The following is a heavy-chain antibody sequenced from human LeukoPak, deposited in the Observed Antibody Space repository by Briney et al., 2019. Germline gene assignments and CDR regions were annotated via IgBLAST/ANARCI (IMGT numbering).Heavy chain of an antibody. Sequence: SVKVSCKASGGTFSSYANSWVRKAPGQGLEWMGGIIPIFGTASYAQKFQGRVTITADESTNTAYMELSSLRSEDTAVYYCARLYGTGGYKLDYWGQGTLVTVSS. CDR3: ARLYGTGGYKLDY. D-gene: IGHD5-24*01. CDR2: IIPIFGTA. J-gene: IGHJ4*02. V-gene: IGHV1-69*13. CDR1: GGTFSSYA.